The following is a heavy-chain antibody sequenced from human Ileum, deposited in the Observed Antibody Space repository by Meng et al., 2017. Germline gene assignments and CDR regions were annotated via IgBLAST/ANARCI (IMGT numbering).Heavy chain of an antibody. Sequence: VHREESGPGLVRPSETLSLTCPISGGSVNTGSYYWSWIRQPPGKGLEWIGYMYFSGSTKYNASLKSRVSISVDTSKKQFSLNLTSVTAADTAVYYCARGHYDKYFDSWGQGTLVTVSS. V-gene: IGHV4-61*01. CDR2: MYFSGST. CDR3: ARGHYDKYFDS. J-gene: IGHJ4*02. D-gene: IGHD3-22*01. CDR1: GGSVNTGSYY.